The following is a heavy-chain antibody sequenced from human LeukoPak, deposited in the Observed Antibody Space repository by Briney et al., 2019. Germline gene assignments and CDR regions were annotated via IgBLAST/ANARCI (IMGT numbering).Heavy chain of an antibody. Sequence: PGGSLRLSCAVSGFTFRNYGMTWVRQAPGKGLEWVASVSGSGSATYYADSVKGHFTISRDNSKNTLFLQMDSLRADDTAVYYCVKDLDCSGGDCYFNWYDPWGQGTLVTVSS. CDR2: VSGSGSAT. CDR1: GFTFRNYG. D-gene: IGHD2-21*02. J-gene: IGHJ5*02. V-gene: IGHV3-23*01. CDR3: VKDLDCSGGDCYFNWYDP.